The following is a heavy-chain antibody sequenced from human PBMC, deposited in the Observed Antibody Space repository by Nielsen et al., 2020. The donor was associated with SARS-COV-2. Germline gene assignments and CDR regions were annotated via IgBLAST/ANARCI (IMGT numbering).Heavy chain of an antibody. V-gene: IGHV3-11*04. CDR2: ISSSGSTI. CDR1: GFTFSDYY. J-gene: IGHJ4*02. Sequence: GESLKISCAASGFTFSDYYMSWIRQAPGKGLEWVSYISSSGSTIYYADSVKGRFTISRDNAKNSLYLQMNSLRAEDTAVYYCAKDQGSGGNSIDYWGQGTLVTVSS. D-gene: IGHD3-10*01. CDR3: AKDQGSGGNSIDY.